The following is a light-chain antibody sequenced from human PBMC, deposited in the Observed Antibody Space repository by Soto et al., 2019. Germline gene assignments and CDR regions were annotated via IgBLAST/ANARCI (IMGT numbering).Light chain of an antibody. Sequence: IVLTQSPGTLSLSPGERATLSCRASQSLSNSYLAWYQQKPGQAPRLLIYDASNRATGIPARFSGSGSGTDFTLTISSLEPEDFAVYYCQQRSNWPSTFGQGTKVDIK. J-gene: IGKJ1*01. V-gene: IGKV3-11*01. CDR3: QQRSNWPST. CDR2: DAS. CDR1: QSLSNSY.